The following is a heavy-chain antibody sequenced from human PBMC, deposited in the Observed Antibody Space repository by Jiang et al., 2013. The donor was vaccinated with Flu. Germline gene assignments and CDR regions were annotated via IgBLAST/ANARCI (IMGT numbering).Heavy chain of an antibody. V-gene: IGHV7-4-1*02. D-gene: IGHD6-19*01. CDR1: GYTFTSYA. CDR3: ARGSSVAESTPPYYYGMDV. Sequence: QSGSELKKPGASVKVSCKASGYTFTSYAMNWVRQAPGQGLEWMGWINTNTGNPTYAQGFTGRFVFSLDTSVSTAYLQISSLKAEDTAVYYCARGSSVAESTPPYYYGMDVWGQGTTVTVSS. CDR2: INTNTGNP. J-gene: IGHJ6*02.